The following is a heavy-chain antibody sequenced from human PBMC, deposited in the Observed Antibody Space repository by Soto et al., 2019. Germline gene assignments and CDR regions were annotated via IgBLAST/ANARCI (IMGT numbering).Heavy chain of an antibody. V-gene: IGHV3-30*18. CDR1: GFTFSNSG. CDR3: AKSTWFDP. J-gene: IGHJ5*02. CDR2: ISFDGSNK. Sequence: GGSLRLSCAASGFTFSNSGIHWVRQAPDKGLEWVAFISFDGSNKNYADSVKGRFTISRDNSKNTLYLQMNSLRAEDTAIYYCAKSTWFDPWGQGTLVTVSS.